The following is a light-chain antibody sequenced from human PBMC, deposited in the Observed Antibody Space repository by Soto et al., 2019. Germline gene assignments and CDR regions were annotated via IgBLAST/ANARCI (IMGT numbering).Light chain of an antibody. J-gene: IGLJ2*01. V-gene: IGLV1-40*01. CDR3: NSFTTSSTLV. CDR2: GNS. Sequence: QSVLTQPPSVSGAPGQRVTISCTGSSSNIGAGYDVHWYQQLPGTAPKLLIYGNSNRPSGVPDRFSGSKSGTSASLAITGLQAEDEADYYCNSFTTSSTLVFGGGTKVTVL. CDR1: SSNIGAGYD.